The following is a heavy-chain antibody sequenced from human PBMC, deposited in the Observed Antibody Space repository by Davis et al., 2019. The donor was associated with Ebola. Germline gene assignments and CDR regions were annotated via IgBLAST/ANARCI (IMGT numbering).Heavy chain of an antibody. CDR1: GFIFSSYE. V-gene: IGHV3-48*03. J-gene: IGHJ4*02. Sequence: GESLKISCAASGFIFSSYEMTWVRQAPGGGLEWVSYIGPSGSAISYADSVRGRFTISRDNAKNSLFLQMNSLRAEDTGLYYCARERTSCGGDCLDYWGQGTLVTVSS. CDR3: ARERTSCGGDCLDY. CDR2: IGPSGSAI. D-gene: IGHD2-21*01.